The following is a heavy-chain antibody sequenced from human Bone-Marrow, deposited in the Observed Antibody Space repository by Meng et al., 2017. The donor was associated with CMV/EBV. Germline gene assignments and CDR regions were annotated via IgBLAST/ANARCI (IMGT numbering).Heavy chain of an antibody. D-gene: IGHD2-2*02. CDR2: INPNSGGT. CDR1: GYTFTGYY. J-gene: IGHJ6*02. V-gene: IGHV1-2*02. Sequence: ASVKVSCKASGYTFTGYYMYWVRQAPGQGLEWMGWINPNSGGTNYAQKFQGRVTMTRDTSISTAYMELSRLRSDDTAVYYCARDGIVVVPAAIQGSNYYYYGMDVWGQGTTVTVSS. CDR3: ARDGIVVVPAAIQGSNYYYYGMDV.